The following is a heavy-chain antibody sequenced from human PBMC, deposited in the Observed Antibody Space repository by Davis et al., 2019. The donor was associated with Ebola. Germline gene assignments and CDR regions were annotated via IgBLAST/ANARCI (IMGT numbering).Heavy chain of an antibody. J-gene: IGHJ6*02. Sequence: GESLKISCAASGFTVSSNYMSWVRQAPGKGLEWVAVIWYDGSNKYYADSVKGRFTISRDNSKNTLYLQMNSLRAEDTAVYYCAKDPTYYYYYGMDVWGQGTTVTVSS. CDR3: AKDPTYYYYYGMDV. V-gene: IGHV3-30*02. CDR1: GFTVSSNY. CDR2: IWYDGSNK.